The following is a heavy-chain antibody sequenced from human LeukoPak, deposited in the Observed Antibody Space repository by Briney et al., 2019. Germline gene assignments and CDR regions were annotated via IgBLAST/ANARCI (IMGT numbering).Heavy chain of an antibody. D-gene: IGHD3-3*01. CDR1: GGSIRRGYY. J-gene: IGHJ4*02. CDR3: ARQSYDFWSGYQYYFDY. CDR2: IYYDGGT. Sequence: SETLSLTCTVSGGSIRRGYYWGWIRQPPGKGLEWIGSIYYDGGTYYSPSLKSRVTISVDTSKNQFSLKLSSVTAADTAVYYCARQSYDFWSGYQYYFDYWGQGTLVTVSS. V-gene: IGHV4-38-2*02.